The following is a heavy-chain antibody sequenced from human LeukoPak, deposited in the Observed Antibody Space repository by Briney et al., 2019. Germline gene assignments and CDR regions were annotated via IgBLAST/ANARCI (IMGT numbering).Heavy chain of an antibody. V-gene: IGHV3-48*01. Sequence: PGGSLRLSCAASGFSFSSYSMNWVRQAPGKGLEWISYISSSSSTIHYADSVKGRFTISRDNAKNSLYLQMNSLRAEDTAVYYRESGGVQHWGQGTLVTVSS. J-gene: IGHJ1*01. CDR1: GFSFSSYS. D-gene: IGHD2-15*01. CDR2: ISSSSSTI. CDR3: ESGGVQH.